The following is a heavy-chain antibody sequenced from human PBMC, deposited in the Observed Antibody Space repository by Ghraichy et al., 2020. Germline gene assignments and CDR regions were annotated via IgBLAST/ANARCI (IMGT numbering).Heavy chain of an antibody. Sequence: SETLSFTCAVYGGSFSGYYWSWIRQPPGTGLEWIGEINHSGSTNYNPSLKSRVTISVDTSKNQFSLKLSSVTAADTAVYYCARERTLSRQRRGIFNYWGQGTLVTVSS. V-gene: IGHV4-34*01. CDR3: ARERTLSRQRRGIFNY. CDR2: INHSGST. J-gene: IGHJ4*02. D-gene: IGHD6-13*01. CDR1: GGSFSGYY.